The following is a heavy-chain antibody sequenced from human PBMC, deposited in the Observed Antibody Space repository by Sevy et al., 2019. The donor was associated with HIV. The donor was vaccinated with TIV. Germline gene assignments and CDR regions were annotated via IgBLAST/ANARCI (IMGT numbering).Heavy chain of an antibody. D-gene: IGHD7-27*01. CDR2: ISGSGGST. CDR3: AKDGALGNWVRLYYYYGMDV. CDR1: GFTFSSYA. J-gene: IGHJ6*02. V-gene: IGHV3-23*01. Sequence: GGSLRLSCAASGFTFSSYAMSWVRQAPGKGLEWVSAISGSGGSTYYADSVKGRFTISRDNSKNTLYLQMNSLRAEETSEHYCAKDGALGNWVRLYYYYGMDVWGQGTTVTVSS.